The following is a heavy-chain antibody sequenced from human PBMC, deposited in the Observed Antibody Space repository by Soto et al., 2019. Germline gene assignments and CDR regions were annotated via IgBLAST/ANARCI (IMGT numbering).Heavy chain of an antibody. D-gene: IGHD2-15*01. CDR3: AREGSARTFDY. Sequence: SVKLSCKASGDTFSSYAISWGRQAPGQGLEWMGGIIPIFGTANYAQKFQGRVTITADESTSTAYMELSSLRSEDTAVYYCAREGSARTFDYWGQGTLVTVSS. CDR1: GDTFSSYA. CDR2: IIPIFGTA. J-gene: IGHJ4*02. V-gene: IGHV1-69*13.